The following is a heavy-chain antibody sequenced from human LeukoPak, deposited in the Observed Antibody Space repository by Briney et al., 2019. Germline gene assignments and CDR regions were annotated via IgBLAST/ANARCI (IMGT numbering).Heavy chain of an antibody. J-gene: IGHJ5*02. CDR2: IYTSGST. CDR3: ARKSITMVRGVHSGWFDP. D-gene: IGHD3-10*01. V-gene: IGHV4-4*09. Sequence: SETLSLTCTVSGGSISSGYWMWLRQPAGKGLEWIGYIYTSGSTNYNPSLKSRVTISVDTSKNQFSLKLSSVTAADTAVYYCARKSITMVRGVHSGWFDPWGQGTLVTVSS. CDR1: GGSISSGY.